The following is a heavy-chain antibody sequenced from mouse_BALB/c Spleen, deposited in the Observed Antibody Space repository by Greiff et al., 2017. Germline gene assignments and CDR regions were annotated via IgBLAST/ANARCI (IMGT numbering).Heavy chain of an antibody. J-gene: IGHJ2*01. D-gene: IGHD2-1*01. CDR3: ARETFYYGHYFDY. Sequence: VKLQESGPGLVAPSQSLSITCTVSGFSLTGYGVNWVRQPPGKGLEWLGMIWGDGSTDYNSALKSRLSISKDNSKSQVFLKMNSLQTDDTARYYCARETFYYGHYFDYWGQGTTLTVSS. V-gene: IGHV2-6-7*02. CDR2: IWGDGST. CDR1: GFSLTGYG.